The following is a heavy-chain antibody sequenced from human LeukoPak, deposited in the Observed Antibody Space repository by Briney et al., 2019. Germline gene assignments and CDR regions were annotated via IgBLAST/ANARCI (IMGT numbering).Heavy chain of an antibody. V-gene: IGHV1-69*13. D-gene: IGHD4-23*01. CDR1: GGIFSNYA. Sequence: GASVKVSCKASGGIFSNYAINWVRQAPGQGLEWMGGIIPIFGTANYAQKFQGRVTITADESTSTAYMELRSLRSDDMAVYYCARGWAGGTTVVTPRAYWGQGTLVIVSS. CDR3: ARGWAGGTTVVTPRAY. CDR2: IIPIFGTA. J-gene: IGHJ4*02.